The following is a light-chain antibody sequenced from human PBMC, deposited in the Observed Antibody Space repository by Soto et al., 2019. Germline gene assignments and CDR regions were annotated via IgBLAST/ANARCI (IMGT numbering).Light chain of an antibody. CDR2: DVS. CDR1: SSDVGGSNG. Sequence: HCVLARPASVSGSPGQSVAISCTGTSSDVGGSNGVSWYQQPPGTAPKLIIYDVSNRPSGVPDRFPGSKSGNTASLIISGLQAEDEGDYYCSSYTSSSTYVFGTGTKVTV. J-gene: IGLJ1*01. CDR3: SSYTSSSTYV. V-gene: IGLV2-18*02.